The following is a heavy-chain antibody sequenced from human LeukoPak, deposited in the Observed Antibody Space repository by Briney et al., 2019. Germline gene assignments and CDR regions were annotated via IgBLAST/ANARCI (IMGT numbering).Heavy chain of an antibody. J-gene: IGHJ4*02. V-gene: IGHV3-30*18. CDR2: ISYDGSNK. CDR3: AKATLGYYYDSSGYYFDY. Sequence: GGSLRLSCAASGFTFSSYGMPWVRQAPGKGLEWVAVISYDGSNKYYADSVKGRFTISRDNSKNTLYLQTNSLRAEDTAVYYCAKATLGYYYDSSGYYFDYWGQGTLVTVSS. D-gene: IGHD3-22*01. CDR1: GFTFSSYG.